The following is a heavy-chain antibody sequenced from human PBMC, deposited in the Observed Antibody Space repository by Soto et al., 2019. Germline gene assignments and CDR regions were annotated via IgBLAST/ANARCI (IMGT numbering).Heavy chain of an antibody. CDR2: ISGTGGNT. Sequence: EVQLLESGGGLVQPGGSLRLSCAASGFTFSTFAMSWVRQAPGKGLEWVSAISGTGGNTYYADSVKGRFTISRDNSKNTLYLQMNSLRAEDTAVYYCATDRGAYSGSTLDYWGQGTLVTVSS. CDR3: ATDRGAYSGSTLDY. J-gene: IGHJ4*02. CDR1: GFTFSTFA. V-gene: IGHV3-23*01. D-gene: IGHD1-26*01.